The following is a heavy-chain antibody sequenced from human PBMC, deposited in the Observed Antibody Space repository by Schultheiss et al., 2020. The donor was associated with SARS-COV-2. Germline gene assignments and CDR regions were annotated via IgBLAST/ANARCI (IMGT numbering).Heavy chain of an antibody. D-gene: IGHD2-15*01. CDR1: GFTFSSYA. J-gene: IGHJ4*02. CDR3: AKGQGRYCSGGSCNSVDY. V-gene: IGHV3-23*01. Sequence: GGSLRLSCAASGFTFSSYAMSWVRQAPGKGLEWVSVISGNGGSTYYADSVKGRFTISRDNSKNTLYLQMNSLRAEDTAVYYCAKGQGRYCSGGSCNSVDYWGQGTLVTVSS. CDR2: ISGNGGST.